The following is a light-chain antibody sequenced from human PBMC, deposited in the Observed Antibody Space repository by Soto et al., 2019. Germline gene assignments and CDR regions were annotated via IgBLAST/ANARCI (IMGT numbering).Light chain of an antibody. CDR2: EVS. J-gene: IGKJ5*01. Sequence: DVVMTQTPLSLSVAPGQPASISCKSSQSLLHITVETFLFWYLQKPGQSPQLLIYEVSTLVSGVPDRFSGSGSGTDFTLEISRVETDDVGIYYCMQSTQLPPTFGQGTRLGIE. V-gene: IGKV2D-29*02. CDR1: QSLLHITVETF. CDR3: MQSTQLPPT.